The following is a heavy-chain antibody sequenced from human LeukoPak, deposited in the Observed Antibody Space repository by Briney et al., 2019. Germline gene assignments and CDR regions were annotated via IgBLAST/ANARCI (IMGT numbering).Heavy chain of an antibody. CDR2: IYYSGST. J-gene: IGHJ3*02. V-gene: IGHV4-59*01. CDR1: GGSTSSYY. Sequence: SETLSLTCTVSGGSTSSYYWSWIRQPPGTGLEWIGYIYYSGSTNYNPSLKSRVTISVDTSKNQFSLKLSSVTAADTAVYYCARDCSGGSCYSRSRAFDIWGQGTMVTVSS. D-gene: IGHD2-15*01. CDR3: ARDCSGGSCYSRSRAFDI.